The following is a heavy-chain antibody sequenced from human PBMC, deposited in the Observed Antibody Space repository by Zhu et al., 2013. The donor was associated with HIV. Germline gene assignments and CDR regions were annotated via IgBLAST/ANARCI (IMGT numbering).Heavy chain of an antibody. CDR3: ARDYEFRLF. Sequence: QVQLQESGPGLVKPSGTLFLTCTVSGDSITNTEHNWAWIRQPPGKGLEWIGTVSYSGVTYYMPSLTSRVTISVDTSKNQFSLKLTSMTAADTAMYFCARDYEFRLFWGQGALVTVSS. D-gene: IGHD3-3*01. V-gene: IGHV4-39*07. J-gene: IGHJ4*02. CDR2: VSYSGVT. CDR1: GDSITNTEHN.